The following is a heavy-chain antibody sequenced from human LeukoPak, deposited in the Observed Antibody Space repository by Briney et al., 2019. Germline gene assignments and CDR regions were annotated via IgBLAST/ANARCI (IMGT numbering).Heavy chain of an antibody. CDR2: IIPIFGTA. CDR1: GGTFSSYA. CDR3: ASWGIAVAGSRLDY. V-gene: IGHV1-69*13. J-gene: IGHJ4*02. Sequence: AASVKVSCKASGGTFSSYAISWVRQAPGQGLEWMGGIIPIFGTANYAQKFQGRVTITADESTSTAYMELSSLRSEDTAVYYCASWGIAVAGSRLDYWGQGTLVTVSS. D-gene: IGHD6-19*01.